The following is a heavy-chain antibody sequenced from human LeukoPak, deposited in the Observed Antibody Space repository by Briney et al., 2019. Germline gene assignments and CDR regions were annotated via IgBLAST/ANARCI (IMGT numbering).Heavy chain of an antibody. D-gene: IGHD3-16*01. V-gene: IGHV4-4*09. CDR3: ARHRRNVGGFDY. CDR2: IYTSGST. J-gene: IGHJ4*02. CDR1: GGSISSYY. Sequence: SETLSLTCTVSGGSISSYYWSWIRQPPGKGLEWIGYIYTSGSTNYNPSLKSRVTISVDTSKNQFSLKLSSVTAADTAVSYCARHRRNVGGFDYWGQGTLVTVSS.